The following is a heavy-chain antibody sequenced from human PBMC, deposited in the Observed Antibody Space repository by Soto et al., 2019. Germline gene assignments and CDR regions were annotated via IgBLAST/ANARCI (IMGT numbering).Heavy chain of an antibody. J-gene: IGHJ4*02. CDR1: GGSISSGGYS. V-gene: IGHV4-30-2*01. CDR2: IYHSGST. Sequence: SETLSLTCAVYGGSISSGGYSWSWIRQPPGKGLEWIGYIYHSGSTYYNPSLKSRVTISVDRSKNQFSLKLSSVTAADTAVYYCAARFDYWGQGTLVTVSS. CDR3: AARFDY.